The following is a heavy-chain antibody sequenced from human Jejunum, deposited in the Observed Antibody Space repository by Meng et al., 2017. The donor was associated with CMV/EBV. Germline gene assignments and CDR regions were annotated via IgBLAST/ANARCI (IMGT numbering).Heavy chain of an antibody. J-gene: IGHJ4*02. D-gene: IGHD5-12*01. Sequence: SGFAFRGDWMHWVRQVPGKGLVWVSRINSDGSSTSYADSVKGRFTISRDNAKNTLYLQMDSLRAEDTAVYYCARVGGGYANYYFDFWGQGTLVTVSS. CDR2: INSDGSST. V-gene: IGHV3-74*01. CDR3: ARVGGGYANYYFDF. CDR1: GFAFRGDW.